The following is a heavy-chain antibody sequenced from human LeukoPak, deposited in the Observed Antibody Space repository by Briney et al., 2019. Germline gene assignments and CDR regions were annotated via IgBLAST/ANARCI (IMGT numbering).Heavy chain of an antibody. D-gene: IGHD2-15*01. CDR2: IDPKSGGT. CDR1: GYTFTDFY. V-gene: IGHV1-2*02. J-gene: IGHJ4*02. Sequence: ASVKVSCKASGYTFTDFYLHWVRQAPGQGLEWMGGIDPKSGGTNYAQNFQGRVTLTWDTSISTAYMELSRLRSDDTAVYYCARGYCSGGSCYYGLYYFDYWGQGTLVTVSS. CDR3: ARGYCSGGSCYYGLYYFDY.